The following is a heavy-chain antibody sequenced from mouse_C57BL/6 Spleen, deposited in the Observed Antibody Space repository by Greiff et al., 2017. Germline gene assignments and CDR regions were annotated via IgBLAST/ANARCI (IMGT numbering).Heavy chain of an antibody. V-gene: IGHV1-64*01. D-gene: IGHD1-1*01. CDR2: IHPNSGST. Sequence: QVQLQQPGAELVKPGASVKLSCKASGYTFTSYWMHWVKQRPGQGLEWIGMIHPNSGSTNYNEKFKSKATLTVDKSSSTAYMQLSSLTSEDSAVYYCARKGDYYGSSDWFAYWGQGTLVTVSA. CDR1: GYTFTSYW. CDR3: ARKGDYYGSSDWFAY. J-gene: IGHJ3*01.